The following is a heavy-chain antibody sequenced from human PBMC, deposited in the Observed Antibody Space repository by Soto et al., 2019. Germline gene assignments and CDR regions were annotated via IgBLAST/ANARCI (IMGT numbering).Heavy chain of an antibody. J-gene: IGHJ4*02. CDR2: IYPGDSDT. Sequence: PGESLKISCKGSGYSFSTYWIAWVRQMPGKGLEWMGIIYPGDSDTRYSPSFQGQVTFSADKSISTAYLQWMSLKASDTAMYYCARQFDFFDYWGPGTQVTVSS. CDR1: GYSFSTYW. V-gene: IGHV5-51*01. CDR3: ARQFDFFDY.